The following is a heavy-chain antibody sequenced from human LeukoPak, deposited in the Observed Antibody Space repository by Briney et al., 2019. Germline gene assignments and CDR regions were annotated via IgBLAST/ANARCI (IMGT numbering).Heavy chain of an antibody. Sequence: SETLSLTCAVYGGSFSGYYWSWIRQPPGKGLEGIGEINHSGSTNYNPSLKSRVTISVDTSKNQFSLKLSSVTAADTAVYYCARSGGWSWREEFDYWGQGTLVTVSS. CDR2: INHSGST. D-gene: IGHD3-10*01. V-gene: IGHV4-34*01. J-gene: IGHJ4*02. CDR1: GGSFSGYY. CDR3: ARSGGWSWREEFDY.